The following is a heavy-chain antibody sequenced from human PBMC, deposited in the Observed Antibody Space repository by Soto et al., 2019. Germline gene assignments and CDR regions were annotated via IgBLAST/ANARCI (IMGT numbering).Heavy chain of an antibody. CDR3: ARGGLEYDSSGFGY. CDR1: GGSISSGGYY. V-gene: IGHV4-31*03. Sequence: PSETLSLTCTVSGGSISSGGYYWSWIRQHPGKGLEWIGYIYYSGSTYYNPSLKSRVTISVDTSKNQFSLKLSSVTAADTAVYYCARGGLEYDSSGFGYWGQGTLVTVSS. J-gene: IGHJ4*02. CDR2: IYYSGST. D-gene: IGHD3-22*01.